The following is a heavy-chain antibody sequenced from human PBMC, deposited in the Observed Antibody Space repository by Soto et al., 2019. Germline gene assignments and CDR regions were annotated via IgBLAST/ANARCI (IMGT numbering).Heavy chain of an antibody. J-gene: IGHJ2*01. D-gene: IGHD6-13*01. Sequence: ASVKVSCKASGYTFTSYGISWVRQAPGQGLEWMGWISAYNGNTNYAQKLQGRVTMTTDTSTSTAYMELRSLRSDDTAVYYCARDPRDSSSWYWYFDLWGRGTLVTAPQ. CDR3: ARDPRDSSSWYWYFDL. V-gene: IGHV1-18*01. CDR2: ISAYNGNT. CDR1: GYTFTSYG.